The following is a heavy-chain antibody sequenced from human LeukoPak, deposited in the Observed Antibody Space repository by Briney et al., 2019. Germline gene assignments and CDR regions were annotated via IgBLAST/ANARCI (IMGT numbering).Heavy chain of an antibody. CDR1: GFTLSSYA. D-gene: IGHD1-26*01. CDR3: AKDPLPYSGSYYPFDY. CDR2: ISGSGGST. V-gene: IGHV3-23*01. Sequence: GGSLRLSCAASGFTLSSYAMSWVRQAPGKGLEWVSAISGSGGSTYYADSVKGRFTISRDNSKNTLYVQMNSLRAEDTAVYYCAKDPLPYSGSYYPFDYWGQGTLVTVSS. J-gene: IGHJ4*02.